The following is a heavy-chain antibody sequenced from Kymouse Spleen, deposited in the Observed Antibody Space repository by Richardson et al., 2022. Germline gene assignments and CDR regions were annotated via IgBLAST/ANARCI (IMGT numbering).Heavy chain of an antibody. V-gene: IGHV3-9*01. CDR3: AKDLAAAGTVFDY. CDR1: GFTFDDYA. D-gene: IGHD6-13*01. CDR2: ISWNSGSI. J-gene: IGHJ4*02. Sequence: EVQLVESGGGLVQPGRSLRLSCAASGFTFDDYAMHWVRQAPGKGLEWVSGISWNSGSIGYADSVKGRFTISRDNAKNSLYLQMNSLRAEDTALYYCAKDLAAAGTVFDYWGQGTLVTVSS.